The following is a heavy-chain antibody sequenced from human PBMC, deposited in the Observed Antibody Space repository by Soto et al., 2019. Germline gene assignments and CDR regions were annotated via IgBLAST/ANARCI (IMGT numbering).Heavy chain of an antibody. D-gene: IGHD6-19*01. CDR3: ARVAPIAVAGIMSWYYFDY. V-gene: IGHV6-1*01. J-gene: IGHJ4*02. Sequence: KQSQTLSLTCAISGDSVSSNSAAWNWIRQSPSRGLEWLGRTYYRSKWYNDYAVSVKSRITINPDTSKNQFSLQLNSVTPEDTAVYYCARVAPIAVAGIMSWYYFDYWGQGTLVTVSS. CDR2: TYYRSKWYN. CDR1: GDSVSSNSAA.